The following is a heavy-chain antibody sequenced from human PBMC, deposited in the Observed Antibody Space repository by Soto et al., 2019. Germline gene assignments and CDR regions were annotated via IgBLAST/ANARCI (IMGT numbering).Heavy chain of an antibody. CDR2: ISGGGGSA. V-gene: IGHV3-23*01. CDR1: GFTFSSYA. D-gene: IGHD4-17*01. CDR3: AKDYGDYVEPDYFDY. Sequence: PGGSLRLSCAASGFTFSSYAMTWVRQAPGKGLEWVSGISGGGGSAYYADSVKGRFTISRDNSKNTLFLQMNSLRAEDTAVYCCAKDYGDYVEPDYFDYWGQGTLVTVSS. J-gene: IGHJ4*02.